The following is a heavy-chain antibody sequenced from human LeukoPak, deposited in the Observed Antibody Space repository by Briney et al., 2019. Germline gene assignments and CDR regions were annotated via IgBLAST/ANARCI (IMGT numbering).Heavy chain of an antibody. CDR2: IRNDGSNI. CDR3: ARVPRRGWDGLDY. J-gene: IGHJ4*02. V-gene: IGHV3-30*02. D-gene: IGHD6-19*01. CDR1: GFTFSNYG. Sequence: PGGSLRLSCAASGFTFSNYGMHWVREAPGKGLEWVAFIRNDGSNIYYADSVKGRFTISRDNSKDTLYLQMNSLRVEDTAVYYCARVPRRGWDGLDYSGQGTLFTVSS.